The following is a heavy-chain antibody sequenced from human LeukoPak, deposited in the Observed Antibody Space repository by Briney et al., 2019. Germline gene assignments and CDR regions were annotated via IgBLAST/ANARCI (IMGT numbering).Heavy chain of an antibody. Sequence: GGSLRLSCAASGFTFSSYWMHWVRQAPGKGLVWLSRISGDGSSTSYADAVKGRFTISRDNAENTLYLQMNSLRAEDTAVYYCARGRSSSWYDSCFDYWGQGTLVTVSS. D-gene: IGHD6-13*01. CDR2: ISGDGSST. V-gene: IGHV3-74*01. CDR3: ARGRSSSWYDSCFDY. CDR1: GFTFSSYW. J-gene: IGHJ4*02.